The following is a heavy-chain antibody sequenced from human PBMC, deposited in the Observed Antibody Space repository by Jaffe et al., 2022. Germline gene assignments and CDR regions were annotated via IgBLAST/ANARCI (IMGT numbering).Heavy chain of an antibody. CDR1: GFTFDDYA. J-gene: IGHJ4*02. CDR3: AKVPYSSGWFYFDY. V-gene: IGHV3-43D*04. D-gene: IGHD6-19*01. CDR2: ISWDGGST. Sequence: EVQLVESGGVVVQPGGSLRLSCAASGFTFDDYAMHWVRQAPGKGLEWVSLISWDGGSTYYADSVKGRFTISRDNSKNSLYLQMNSLRAEDTALYYCAKVPYSSGWFYFDYWGQGTLVTVSS.